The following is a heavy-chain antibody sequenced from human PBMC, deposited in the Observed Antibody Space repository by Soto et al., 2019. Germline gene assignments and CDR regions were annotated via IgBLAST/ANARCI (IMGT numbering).Heavy chain of an antibody. Sequence: SETLSLTCTVSGGSISSGSYYWSWIRQPPGKGLEWIGYIYYSGSTNYNPSLKSRVTISVDTSKNQFSLKLSSVTAADTAVYYCAKGEDHPGPTPLWGQGTLVTVSS. CDR2: IYYSGST. CDR1: GGSISSGSYY. J-gene: IGHJ4*02. V-gene: IGHV4-61*01. CDR3: AKGEDHPGPTPL.